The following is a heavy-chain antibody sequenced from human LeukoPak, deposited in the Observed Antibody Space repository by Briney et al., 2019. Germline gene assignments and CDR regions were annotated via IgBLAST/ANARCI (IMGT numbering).Heavy chain of an antibody. CDR1: GFTFSSYA. J-gene: IGHJ3*02. D-gene: IGHD6-19*01. CDR2: IIATGGST. Sequence: GGSLRLSCAAAGFTFSSYARSWVRQAPGKGLEWVSRIIATGGSTYYADSVKGRSALSRDNSKNTLYLQLNSLRVEDTAVYYCAKGKTSGWDQDAFDIWGQGTMVTVSS. V-gene: IGHV3-23*01. CDR3: AKGKTSGWDQDAFDI.